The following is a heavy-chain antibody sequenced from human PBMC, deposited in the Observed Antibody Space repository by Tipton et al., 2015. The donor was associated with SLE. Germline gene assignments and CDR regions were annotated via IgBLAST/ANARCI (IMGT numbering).Heavy chain of an antibody. CDR1: GYTFSVYF. CDR3: VRENNFYDF. Sequence: QVQLVQSGAEVKKPGASVKVSCETSGYTFSVYFIHWVRQAPGQGLEWMGWVYPTNGDTRYAEKFQGRVTMTRDTSVNTVYLELNRLRSDDTATYFCVRENNFYDFWGRGTLVTVSS. V-gene: IGHV1-2*02. CDR2: VYPTNGDT. J-gene: IGHJ4*02.